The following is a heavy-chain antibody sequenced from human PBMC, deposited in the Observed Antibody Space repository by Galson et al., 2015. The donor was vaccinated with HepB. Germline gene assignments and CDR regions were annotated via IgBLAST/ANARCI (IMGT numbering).Heavy chain of an antibody. D-gene: IGHD5-24*01. CDR2: IKSKTDGGTT. V-gene: IGHV3-15*01. CDR3: TTLGLEMAGQTLFL. Sequence: SLRLSCAASGFTFSNAWMSWVRQAPGKGLEWVGRIKSKTDGGTTDYAAPVKGRFIISRDDSKKTLYLQMNSLKTEDTAVYYYTTLGLEMAGQTLFLWGQGTLVTVSS. CDR1: GFTFSNAW. J-gene: IGHJ4*02.